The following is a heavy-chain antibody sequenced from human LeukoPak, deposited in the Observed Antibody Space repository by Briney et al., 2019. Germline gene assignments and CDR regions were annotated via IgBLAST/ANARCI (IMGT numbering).Heavy chain of an antibody. D-gene: IGHD3-22*01. V-gene: IGHV4-39*07. CDR1: GGSISSYY. CDR2: IFYSGGT. Sequence: SETLSLTCTVSGGSISSYYWGWIRQPPGKGLEWIGSIFYSGGTYFNPSLKSRVTISLDTSKNQFSLKLSSVTAADTAVYYCAREDKTSIGFDYWGQGTLVT. J-gene: IGHJ4*02. CDR3: AREDKTSIGFDY.